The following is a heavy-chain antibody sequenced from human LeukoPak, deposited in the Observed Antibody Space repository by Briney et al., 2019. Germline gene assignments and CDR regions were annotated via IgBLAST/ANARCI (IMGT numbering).Heavy chain of an antibody. J-gene: IGHJ6*02. CDR2: INPNSGGT. CDR3: ALMGGGGGDYYYGMDV. Sequence: GASVKVSCKASGYTFTGYYMHWVRQAPGQGLEWMGWINPNSGGTNYAQKFQGRVTMTRDASISTAYMELSRVRADDTAVYYCALMGGGGGDYYYGMDVWGQGTTVTVSS. D-gene: IGHD2-8*01. CDR1: GYTFTGYY. V-gene: IGHV1-2*02.